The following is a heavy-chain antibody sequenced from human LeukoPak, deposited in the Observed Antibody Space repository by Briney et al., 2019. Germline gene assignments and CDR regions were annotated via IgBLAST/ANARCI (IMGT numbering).Heavy chain of an antibody. J-gene: IGHJ4*02. Sequence: GGSLRLSCAASGFTFRIYGMNWVRQAPGKGPEWASYIGHTGSDIYYADSVRGRFTVSRDNAKISLYLQMNSLRVEDTAVYYCARATRNGYDYWGQGTLVTGSS. CDR2: IGHTGSDI. CDR3: ARATRNGYDY. CDR1: GFTFRIYG. D-gene: IGHD5-24*01. V-gene: IGHV3-21*05.